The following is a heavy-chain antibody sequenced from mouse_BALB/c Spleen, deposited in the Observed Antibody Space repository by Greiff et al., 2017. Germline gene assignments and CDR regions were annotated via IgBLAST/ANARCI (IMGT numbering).Heavy chain of an antibody. CDR1: GFTFSSFG. J-gene: IGHJ3*01. V-gene: IGHV5-17*02. D-gene: IGHD1-1*01. CDR3: ARLGGSSSWFAY. CDR2: ISSGSSTI. Sequence: VKLMESGGGLVQPGGSRKLSCAASGFTFSSFGMHWVRQAPEKGLEWVAYISSGSSTIYYADTVKGRFTISRDNPKNTLFLQMTSLRSEDTAMYYCARLGGSSSWFAYWGQGTLVTVSA.